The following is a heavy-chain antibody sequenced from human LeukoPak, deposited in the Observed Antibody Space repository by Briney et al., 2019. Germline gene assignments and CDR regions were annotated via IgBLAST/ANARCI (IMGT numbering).Heavy chain of an antibody. J-gene: IGHJ4*02. CDR2: INPSGGGT. V-gene: IGHV1-46*02. CDR3: ASTSRGSYFYLTPFDY. Sequence: GASVKVSCKASGYIFNHFYMHWVRQAPGQGLEWMGRINPSGGGTDDAQRFQGRVTLTEDTSTDTAYMELSSLRSEDTAVYYCASTSRGSYFYLTPFDYWGQGTLVTVSS. D-gene: IGHD1-26*01. CDR1: GYIFNHFY.